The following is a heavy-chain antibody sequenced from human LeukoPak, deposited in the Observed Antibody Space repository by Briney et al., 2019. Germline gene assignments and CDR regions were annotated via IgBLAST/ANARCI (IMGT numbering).Heavy chain of an antibody. CDR3: AREPAAAGRNWFDP. J-gene: IGHJ5*02. D-gene: IGHD6-13*01. Sequence: GRSLRLSCAASGFTFSNYGLHWVRQAPGKGLEWVSYISSSSSSIYYADSVKGRFTISRDNAKNSLYLQMNSLRAEDTAVYYCAREPAAAGRNWFDPWGQGTLVTVSS. CDR2: ISSSSSSI. V-gene: IGHV3-48*01. CDR1: GFTFSNYG.